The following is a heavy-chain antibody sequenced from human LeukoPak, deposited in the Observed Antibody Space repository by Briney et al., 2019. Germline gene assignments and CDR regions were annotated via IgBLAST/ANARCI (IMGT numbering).Heavy chain of an antibody. V-gene: IGHV4-59*08. J-gene: IGHJ4*02. Sequence: SETLSLTCTVSGGSIGSYYWSWIQQPPGKELEWIGYIYYSGSTNYNPSLKSRVTISVDTSKNQFSLKLSSVTAADTAVYYCARLSSPHRSFDYWGQGTLVTVSS. D-gene: IGHD6-13*01. CDR2: IYYSGST. CDR3: ARLSSPHRSFDY. CDR1: GGSIGSYY.